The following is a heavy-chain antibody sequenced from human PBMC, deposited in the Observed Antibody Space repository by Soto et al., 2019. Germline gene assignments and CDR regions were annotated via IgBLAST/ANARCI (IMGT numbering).Heavy chain of an antibody. CDR3: ARDIMGTNYYYYGMDV. CDR2: IYYSGST. D-gene: IGHD2-8*01. V-gene: IGHV4-59*01. Sequence: QVQLQESGPGLVKPSETLSLTCTVSGGSISSYYWSWIRQPPGKGLEWIGYIYYSGSTNYNPSLKSRVTISVDTSKNQFSLKLSSATAADTAVYYCARDIMGTNYYYYGMDVWGQGTTVTVSS. J-gene: IGHJ6*02. CDR1: GGSISSYY.